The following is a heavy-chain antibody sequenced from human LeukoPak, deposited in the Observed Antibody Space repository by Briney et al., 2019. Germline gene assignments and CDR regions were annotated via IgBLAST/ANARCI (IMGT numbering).Heavy chain of an antibody. D-gene: IGHD2-8*01. CDR3: ARDICSDGVCYYGMDV. Sequence: GGSLRLSCAASGFTFSSYSMNWVRQAPGKGLEWVSYISSSSSTIYYADPVKGRFTISRDNAKNSLYLQMNSLRAEDTAVYYCARDICSDGVCYYGMDVWGQGTTVTVSS. J-gene: IGHJ6*02. CDR1: GFTFSSYS. V-gene: IGHV3-48*01. CDR2: ISSSSSTI.